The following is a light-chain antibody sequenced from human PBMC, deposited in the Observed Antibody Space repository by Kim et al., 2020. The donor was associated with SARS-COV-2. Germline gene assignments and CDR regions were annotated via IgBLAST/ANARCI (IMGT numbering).Light chain of an antibody. CDR2: AAS. J-gene: IGKJ5*01. CDR1: QDISTD. Sequence: DIQMTQSPSSLSASVGDRVTITCRAGQDISTDLAWFQQKPGQAPKSLISAASSLQSGVPSKFSGSGSGTDFTLTISSLQPDDFATYYCQQYNVYPITCGQGTRLEIK. CDR3: QQYNVYPIT. V-gene: IGKV1-16*02.